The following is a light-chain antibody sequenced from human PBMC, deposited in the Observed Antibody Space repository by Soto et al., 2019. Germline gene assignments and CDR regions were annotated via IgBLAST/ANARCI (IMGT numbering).Light chain of an antibody. Sequence: DIQMTQSPSTLSATGGDRVTITCRASQSISSWLAWYQQKPGKAPKLLIYKASSLESGVPSRFSGSGSGTEFILTISSLQPDDFATYYCQQYNSYPSFGGGTKVEIK. V-gene: IGKV1-5*03. CDR1: QSISSW. J-gene: IGKJ4*01. CDR2: KAS. CDR3: QQYNSYPS.